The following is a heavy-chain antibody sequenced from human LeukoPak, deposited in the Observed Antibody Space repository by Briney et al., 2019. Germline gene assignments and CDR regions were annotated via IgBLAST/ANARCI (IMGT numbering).Heavy chain of an antibody. Sequence: GGSLRLSCAAPEFSVGSNYMTWVRQAPGKGLEWVSLIYSGGSTYYADSVKGRFTISRDNSKNTLYLQMNSLRAEDTALYYCAKESSGTFDYWGQGTLVTVSS. CDR1: EFSVGSNY. D-gene: IGHD3-22*01. J-gene: IGHJ4*02. CDR2: IYSGGST. V-gene: IGHV3-53*05. CDR3: AKESSGTFDY.